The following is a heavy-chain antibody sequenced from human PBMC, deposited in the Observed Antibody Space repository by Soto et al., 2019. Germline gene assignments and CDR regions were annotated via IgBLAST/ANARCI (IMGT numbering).Heavy chain of an antibody. J-gene: IGHJ5*02. CDR1: GGSISSYY. CDR2: IYYSGST. V-gene: IGHV4-59*08. CDR3: ARSQTKYYSSSSAKRGRWFDP. Sequence: SETLSLTCTVSGGSISSYYWSWIRQPPGKGLEWIGYIYYSGSTNYNPSLKSRVTISVDTSKNQFSLKLSSVTAADTAVYYCARSQTKYYSSSSAKRGRWFDPWGQGTLVTVSS. D-gene: IGHD6-6*01.